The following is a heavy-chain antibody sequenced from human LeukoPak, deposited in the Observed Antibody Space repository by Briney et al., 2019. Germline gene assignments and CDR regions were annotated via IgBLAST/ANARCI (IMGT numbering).Heavy chain of an antibody. D-gene: IGHD3-10*01. CDR2: ISGSGGST. CDR3: AKDRPGYYGAGSYRYDYYYGMDV. V-gene: IGHV3-23*01. CDR1: GFTFSSYA. J-gene: IGHJ6*02. Sequence: GGSLRLSCAASGFTFSSYAMSWVRQAPGKGLEWVSAISGSGGSTYYADSVKGRFTISRDNSKNTLYLQMNSLRAEDTAVYYCAKDRPGYYGAGSYRYDYYYGMDVWGQGTTATVSS.